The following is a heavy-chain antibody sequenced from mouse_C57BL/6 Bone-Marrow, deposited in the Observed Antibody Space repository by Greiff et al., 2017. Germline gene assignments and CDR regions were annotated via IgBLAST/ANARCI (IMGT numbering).Heavy chain of an antibody. CDR1: GFSLTSYG. J-gene: IGHJ4*01. V-gene: IGHV2-6*01. CDR2: IWGVGST. CDR3: ARYYSKGDAMDY. Sequence: VQRVESGPGLVAPSQSLSITCTVSGFSLTSYGVDWVRQSPGKGLEWLGVIWGVGSTNYNSALKSRLSISKDNSKSQVFLKMNSLQTDDTAMYYCARYYSKGDAMDYWGQGTSVTVSS. D-gene: IGHD2-5*01.